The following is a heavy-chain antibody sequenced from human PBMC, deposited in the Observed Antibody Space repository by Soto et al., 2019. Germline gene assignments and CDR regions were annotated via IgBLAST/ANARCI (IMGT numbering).Heavy chain of an antibody. D-gene: IGHD1-26*01. Sequence: QVQLVQSGAEVKKPGSSVKVSCKASGGTFSSYAISGVRQAPGQGLEWMGGIISIFGTADYAQKFQGRVTITADESTSTAYMELRSLRSEDTAVYYCASHSGSSPEGRYYYGMDVWGQGTTVTVSS. J-gene: IGHJ6*02. CDR1: GGTFSSYA. V-gene: IGHV1-69*12. CDR3: ASHSGSSPEGRYYYGMDV. CDR2: IISIFGTA.